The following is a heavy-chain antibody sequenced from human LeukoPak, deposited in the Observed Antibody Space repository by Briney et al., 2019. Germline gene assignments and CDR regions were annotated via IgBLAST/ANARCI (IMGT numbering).Heavy chain of an antibody. CDR2: IYTSGST. D-gene: IGHD3-3*01. CDR3: ARDQFWSGPWFDP. Sequence: MPSQTLSLTCTVSGGSISSGSYYWRWIRQPAGKGLEWIGRIYTSGSTNYNPSLKSRVTISVDTSKNQFSLKLSSVTAADTAVYYCARDQFWSGPWFDPWGQGTLVTVSS. CDR1: GGSISSGSYY. J-gene: IGHJ5*02. V-gene: IGHV4-61*02.